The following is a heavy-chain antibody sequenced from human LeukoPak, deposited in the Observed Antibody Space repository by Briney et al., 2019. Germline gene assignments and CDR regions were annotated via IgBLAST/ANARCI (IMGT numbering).Heavy chain of an antibody. CDR2: IRYDGSNK. CDR3: AKEYYGSGSYSYYYCYMDV. Sequence: PGGSLRLSCAASGFTFSSYGMHWVRQAPGKGLEWVAFIRYDGSNKYYADSVKGRFTISRDNSKNTPYLQMNSLRAEDTAVYYCAKEYYGSGSYSYYYCYMDVWGKGTTVTVSS. V-gene: IGHV3-30*02. D-gene: IGHD3-10*01. J-gene: IGHJ6*03. CDR1: GFTFSSYG.